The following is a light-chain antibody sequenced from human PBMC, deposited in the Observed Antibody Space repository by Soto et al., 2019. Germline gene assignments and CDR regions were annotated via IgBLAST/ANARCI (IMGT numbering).Light chain of an antibody. V-gene: IGLV2-14*03. CDR3: TSYSSSTTPVV. CDR2: DVT. J-gene: IGLJ2*01. Sequence: QSALTQPASVSGSPGRSVTISCTGTSSDIGGFNYVSWYQHLPGRAPKLIIYDVTNRPSGISYRFSASKSGGTASLTISGLQAEDEGYYYCTSYSSSTTPVVFGGGTKLTVL. CDR1: SSDIGGFNY.